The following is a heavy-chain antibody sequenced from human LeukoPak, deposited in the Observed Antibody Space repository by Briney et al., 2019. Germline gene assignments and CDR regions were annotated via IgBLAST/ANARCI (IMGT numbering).Heavy chain of an antibody. Sequence: GASVKVSCKASGYTFTSYGISWVRQATGQGLEWMGWMNPNSGNTGYAQKFQGRVTMTRDTSISTAYMELSRLRSDDTAVYYCARVFGTIDYGDYAVDYWGQGTLVTVSS. CDR1: GYTFTSYG. J-gene: IGHJ4*02. D-gene: IGHD4-17*01. V-gene: IGHV1-8*02. CDR3: ARVFGTIDYGDYAVDY. CDR2: MNPNSGNT.